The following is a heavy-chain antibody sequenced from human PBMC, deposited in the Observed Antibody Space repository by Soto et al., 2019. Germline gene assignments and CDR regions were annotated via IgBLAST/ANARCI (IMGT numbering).Heavy chain of an antibody. D-gene: IGHD4-4*01. CDR3: ATVTTSRDYYYGMDV. J-gene: IGHJ6*02. CDR2: IYPGDSDT. Sequence: LGESLKISCKGSGYSFTSYWIGWVRQMPGKGLEWMGIIYPGDSDTRYSPSFQGQVTISADKSISTAYLQWSSLKASDTAMYYCATVTTSRDYYYGMDVWGQGTTVTVSS. V-gene: IGHV5-51*01. CDR1: GYSFTSYW.